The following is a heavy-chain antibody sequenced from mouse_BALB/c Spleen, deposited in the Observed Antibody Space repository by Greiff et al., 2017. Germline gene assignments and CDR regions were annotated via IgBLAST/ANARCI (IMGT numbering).Heavy chain of an antibody. Sequence: VQLQQSGPELVKPGASVKMSCKASGYTFTSYVMHWVKQKPGQGLEWIGYINPYNDCTKYNEKFKGKATLTSDKSSSTAYMELSSLTSEDSAVYYCARGENYYGPAWFAYWGQGTLVTVSA. V-gene: IGHV1-14*01. CDR2: INPYNDCT. CDR1: GYTFTSYV. D-gene: IGHD1-1*01. J-gene: IGHJ3*01. CDR3: ARGENYYGPAWFAY.